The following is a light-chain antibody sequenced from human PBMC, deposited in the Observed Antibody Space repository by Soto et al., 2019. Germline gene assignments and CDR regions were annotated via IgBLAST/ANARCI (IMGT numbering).Light chain of an antibody. J-gene: IGLJ2*01. V-gene: IGLV2-14*03. CDR1: SSDVGGYNY. Sequence: QSVLTQPASVSGSPGQSITISCTGTSSDVGGYNYVSWYQQHPGKAPKLMIYDVSYWPSGVSNRFSGSKSGNTASLTISGLQAEDEADYYCSSYTTGSTLFGGGTKLTVL. CDR2: DVS. CDR3: SSYTTGSTL.